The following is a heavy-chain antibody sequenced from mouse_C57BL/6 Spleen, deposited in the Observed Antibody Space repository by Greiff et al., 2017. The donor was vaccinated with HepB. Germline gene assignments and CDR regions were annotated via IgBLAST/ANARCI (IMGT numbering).Heavy chain of an antibody. V-gene: IGHV5-17*01. J-gene: IGHJ4*01. D-gene: IGHD3-1*01. Sequence: EVKLMESGGGLVKPGGSLKLSCAASGFTFSDYGMHWVRQAPEKGLEWVAYISSGSSTIYYADTVKGRFTISRDNAKTTLFLQMTSLRSEDTAMYYCARQNIGHSGAMDYWGQGTSVTVSS. CDR1: GFTFSDYG. CDR2: ISSGSSTI. CDR3: ARQNIGHSGAMDY.